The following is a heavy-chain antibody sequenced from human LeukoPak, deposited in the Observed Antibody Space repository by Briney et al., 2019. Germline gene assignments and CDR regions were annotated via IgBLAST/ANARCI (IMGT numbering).Heavy chain of an antibody. J-gene: IGHJ4*02. CDR2: IRSKDHNYAT. Sequence: QPGGSLRLSCAASGFAFSVSAVHWVRQASGKGLEWVGRIRSKDHNYATTYAASVKGRFTISRDDSKNTAYLQINSLKTEDTAVYYCARLAVPNVGTTVFDYWGQGTLVTVSS. V-gene: IGHV3-73*01. D-gene: IGHD1-14*01. CDR1: GFAFSVSA. CDR3: ARLAVPNVGTTVFDY.